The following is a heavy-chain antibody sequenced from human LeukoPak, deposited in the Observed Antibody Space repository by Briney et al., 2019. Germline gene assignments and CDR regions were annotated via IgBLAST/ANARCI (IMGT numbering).Heavy chain of an antibody. CDR1: GFTFSSYW. J-gene: IGHJ4*02. Sequence: PGGSLRLSCAASGFTFSSYWMSWVRQAPGKGLEWVANIKQDGSEKYYVDSVKGRFTISRDNAKNSLYLQMNSLRAEDTAVYYCASELWFGEIGYWGQGTLVTVSS. D-gene: IGHD3-10*01. CDR2: IKQDGSEK. CDR3: ASELWFGEIGY. V-gene: IGHV3-7*04.